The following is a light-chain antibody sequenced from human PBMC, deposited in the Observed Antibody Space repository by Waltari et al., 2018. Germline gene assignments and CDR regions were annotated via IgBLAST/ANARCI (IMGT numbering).Light chain of an antibody. V-gene: IGLV2-14*01. CDR1: DSDVGAYYF. Sequence: QSALTQPASVSGSPGQSITISCSGTDSDVGAYYFFSWYQQHPGKAPHLIIYEVSNRPSGISNRFSASKSGNTASLTISGLQAEDEADDYCSSYTTSSAPGVFGTGTRVTVL. J-gene: IGLJ1*01. CDR2: EVS. CDR3: SSYTTSSAPGV.